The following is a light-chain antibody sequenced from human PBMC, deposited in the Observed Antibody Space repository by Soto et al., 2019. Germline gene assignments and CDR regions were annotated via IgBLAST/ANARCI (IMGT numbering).Light chain of an antibody. CDR2: DAS. V-gene: IGKV3-11*01. CDR1: QSVSSY. Sequence: EIVLTQSPATLSLSPGERGTLSCRASQSVSSYLAWYQQKPGQAPWLLIYDASNRATGVPARFSGSGSGTDFTLTISSLEPEDFAVYYCQQRSNWPRTFGPGTKVDIK. CDR3: QQRSNWPRT. J-gene: IGKJ3*01.